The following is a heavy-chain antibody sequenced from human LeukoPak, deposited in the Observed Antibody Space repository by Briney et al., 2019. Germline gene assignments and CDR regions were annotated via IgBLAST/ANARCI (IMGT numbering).Heavy chain of an antibody. V-gene: IGHV4-59*02. D-gene: IGHD2-21*01. J-gene: IGHJ4*02. Sequence: PSETLSLTCTVSGGSVSSYYWSWIRQTPEKGLEWIGYMSYSGRTDYGPSLKSRVTMSVDTSKNQFSLKMSYVTAADTGVYYCARGCCRDDICQVFPYWGQGTLVTVSS. CDR2: MSYSGRT. CDR3: ARGCCRDDICQVFPY. CDR1: GGSVSSYY.